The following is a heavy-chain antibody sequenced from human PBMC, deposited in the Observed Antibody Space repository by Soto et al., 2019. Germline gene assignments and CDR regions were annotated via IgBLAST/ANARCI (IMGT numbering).Heavy chain of an antibody. CDR3: ANTSSPRITMVRGGQFDP. Sequence: QVQLQESGPGLVKPSETLSLTCTVSGGSISSYYWSWIRQPPGKGLEWIGYIYYSGSTNYNPSLKSRVTMSVDTSKNQFSLKLSSVTAADTAVYYCANTSSPRITMVRGGQFDPWGQGPLVTVSS. V-gene: IGHV4-59*01. CDR2: IYYSGST. J-gene: IGHJ5*02. CDR1: GGSISSYY. D-gene: IGHD3-10*01.